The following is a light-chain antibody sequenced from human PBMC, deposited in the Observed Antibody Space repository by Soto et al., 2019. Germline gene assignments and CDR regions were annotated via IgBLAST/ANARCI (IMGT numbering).Light chain of an antibody. CDR3: QQLNSFPIP. CDR1: QGIANF. Sequence: IQLTQSPSSLSASVGDRVTISCRASQGIANFLAWYQQKPGKAPKLLIYGASTLQSGVPSRFSGSGSGTDFTPTISILQPEDFATYYCQQLNSFPIPFGPGTKVDIK. V-gene: IGKV1-9*01. J-gene: IGKJ3*01. CDR2: GAS.